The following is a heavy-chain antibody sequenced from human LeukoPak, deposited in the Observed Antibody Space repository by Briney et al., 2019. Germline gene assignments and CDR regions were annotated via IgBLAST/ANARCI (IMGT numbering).Heavy chain of an antibody. V-gene: IGHV3-64D*06. D-gene: IGHD3-9*01. CDR3: VKDLLRYSDYISWPLRY. CDR1: GFTFSSYA. CDR2: ISRNGGST. Sequence: GGSLSLSCSASGFTFSSYAMHWVRQAPGKGLEYVSAISRNGGSTYYADSVEGRFTISRDNSKNTLYLQMSSLRDEDTAVYYCVKDLLRYSDYISWPLRYWRQATLVTVPP. J-gene: IGHJ4*02.